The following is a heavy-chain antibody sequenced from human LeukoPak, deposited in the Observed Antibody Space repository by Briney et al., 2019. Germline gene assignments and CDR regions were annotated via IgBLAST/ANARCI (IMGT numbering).Heavy chain of an antibody. D-gene: IGHD3-3*01. J-gene: IGHJ4*02. V-gene: IGHV3-66*01. CDR2: IYSGGST. CDR1: GFTVSSNY. CDR3: ARTLKRITIFGVVIGYFDY. Sequence: PGGSLRLSCAASGFTVSSNYMSWVRLAPGKGLEWVSVIYSGGSTYYADSVKGRFTISRDNSKNTLYLQMNSLRAEDTAVYYCARTLKRITIFGVVIGYFDYWGQGTLVTVSS.